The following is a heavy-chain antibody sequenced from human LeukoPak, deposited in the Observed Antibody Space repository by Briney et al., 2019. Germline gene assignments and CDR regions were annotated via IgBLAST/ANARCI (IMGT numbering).Heavy chain of an antibody. Sequence: ASVKVSCKASGYTFTGYYMHWVRQAPGQGLEWMGWINPNSGGTNYAQKFQGRVTMTRETSISTAYMELSRLRSDDTAVYYCARGPRITMIVVVTPFDYWGQGTLVTVSS. CDR1: GYTFTGYY. D-gene: IGHD3-22*01. CDR2: INPNSGGT. J-gene: IGHJ4*02. CDR3: ARGPRITMIVVVTPFDY. V-gene: IGHV1-2*02.